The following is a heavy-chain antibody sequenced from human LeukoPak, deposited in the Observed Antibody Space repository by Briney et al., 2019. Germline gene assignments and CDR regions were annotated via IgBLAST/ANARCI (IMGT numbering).Heavy chain of an antibody. CDR3: AREYYYDSSGYYYEL. D-gene: IGHD3-22*01. Sequence: PSETLSLTCTVSCVPISSRSYHWRRPRQPRGKGLEWIGCIYYSGSTYYNPSLKSRVTISVDTSKNQFSLKLSSVTAADTAVYYCAREYYYDSSGYYYELWGQGTLVTVSS. J-gene: IGHJ4*02. CDR1: CVPISSRSYH. V-gene: IGHV4-39*07. CDR2: IYYSGST.